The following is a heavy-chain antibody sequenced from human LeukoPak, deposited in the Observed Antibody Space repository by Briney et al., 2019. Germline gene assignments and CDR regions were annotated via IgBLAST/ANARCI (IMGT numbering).Heavy chain of an antibody. CDR3: AKDDDSSGYYPEY. CDR2: ISWDGGST. D-gene: IGHD3-22*01. J-gene: IGHJ4*02. V-gene: IGHV3-43D*03. Sequence: GGSLRLSCAASGFTFDDYAMHWVRQAPGKGLEWVSLISWDGGSTYYADSVKGRFTISRDNSKNSLYLQMNSLRAEDTALYYCAKDDDSSGYYPEYWGQGTLVTVSS. CDR1: GFTFDDYA.